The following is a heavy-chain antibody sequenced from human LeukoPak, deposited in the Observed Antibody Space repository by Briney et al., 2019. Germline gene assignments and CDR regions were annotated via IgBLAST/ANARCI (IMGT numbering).Heavy chain of an antibody. Sequence: PGRSLRLSCAASGFTFSSYVMHWVRQAPGKGLEWVAIISYDGSNEYYADSVKGRFTISRDNAKNSLYLQMNSLRAEDTAVYYCARDWGSLGFPLWGQGTLVTVSS. J-gene: IGHJ4*02. CDR3: ARDWGSLGFPL. CDR1: GFTFSSYV. D-gene: IGHD3-16*01. CDR2: ISYDGSNE. V-gene: IGHV3-30*04.